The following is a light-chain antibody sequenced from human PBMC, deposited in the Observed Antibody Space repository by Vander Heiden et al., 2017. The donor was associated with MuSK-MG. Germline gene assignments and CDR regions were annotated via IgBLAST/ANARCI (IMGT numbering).Light chain of an antibody. CDR1: SSDIGDYNY. Sequence: QSALTQPPSVSGSPGQSITISCTGTSSDIGDYNYVSWYQQRPGRAPNRLRYDVTNRPSGVSNRFSGSKSGTTDSPTISGLRPENEADDYCNSHTSATTGVFGTGTRVTVL. V-gene: IGLV2-14*03. J-gene: IGLJ1*01. CDR3: NSHTSATTGV. CDR2: DVT.